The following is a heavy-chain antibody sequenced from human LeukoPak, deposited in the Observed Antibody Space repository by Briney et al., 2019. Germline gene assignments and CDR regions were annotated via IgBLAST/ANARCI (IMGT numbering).Heavy chain of an antibody. CDR1: GFSITTTTMNYY. D-gene: IGHD3-16*01. CDR3: AGAPAHRAYAFDY. V-gene: IGHV4-39*01. CDR2: VSSSESP. Sequence: SETLSLTCSVSGFSITTTTMNYYWGWLRQPPGKGLEWIGTVSSSESPFYTPCLRGPVSISLDPSTHQLSPQLTSVTATDTATYFCAGAPAHRAYAFDYWGQGSLATASS. J-gene: IGHJ4*02.